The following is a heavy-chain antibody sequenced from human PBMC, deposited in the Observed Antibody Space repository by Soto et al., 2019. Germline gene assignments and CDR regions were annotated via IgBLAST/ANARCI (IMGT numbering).Heavy chain of an antibody. V-gene: IGHV3-74*01. CDR1: GITFSNTW. Sequence: EVQLVVSGGGLVQPGGSLRLSCAASGITFSNTWMHWVRQVPGKGLVWVAYINSDGTTTTYADSVRGRFPISRDNAKDTVYLQMNSLRAEDTARYYCTTDGSYAEYVWGQGTAVTVSS. CDR2: INSDGTTT. J-gene: IGHJ6*02. D-gene: IGHD2-2*01. CDR3: TTDGSYAEYV.